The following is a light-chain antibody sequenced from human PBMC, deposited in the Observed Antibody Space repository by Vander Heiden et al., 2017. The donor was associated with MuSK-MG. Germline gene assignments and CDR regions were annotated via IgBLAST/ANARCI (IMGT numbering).Light chain of an antibody. J-gene: IGKJ1*01. Sequence: DIQITQSPSSLSASVGDRVTNTCRASQGISSYLNWYQQKPGKAPKLLIYAASSLQSGVPSRFRGSGSGTDFTLTISSLQPEDFATYYCQQSYSTPPTFGQGTKVEIK. CDR1: QGISSY. V-gene: IGKV1-39*01. CDR2: AAS. CDR3: QQSYSTPPT.